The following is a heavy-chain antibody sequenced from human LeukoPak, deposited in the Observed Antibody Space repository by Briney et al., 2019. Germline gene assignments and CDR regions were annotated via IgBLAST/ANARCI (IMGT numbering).Heavy chain of an antibody. V-gene: IGHV3-9*01. CDR2: ISWNSGSI. CDR3: AKNRDGYGQFDY. J-gene: IGHJ4*02. CDR1: GFTFDDYA. Sequence: PGGSLRLSCAASGFTFDDYAMHWVRQALGKGLEWVSGISWNSGSIGYADSVKGRFTISRDNAKNSLYLQMNSLRAEDTALYYCAKNRDGYGQFDYWGQGTLVTVSS. D-gene: IGHD5-24*01.